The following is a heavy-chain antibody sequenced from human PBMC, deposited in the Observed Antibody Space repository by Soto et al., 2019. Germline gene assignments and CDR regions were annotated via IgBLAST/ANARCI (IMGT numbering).Heavy chain of an antibody. CDR1: GGTFSSYA. CDR3: ATDPGGYSSGWSHFDY. V-gene: IGHV1-69*06. CDR2: IIPIFGTA. J-gene: IGHJ4*02. Sequence: ASVKVSCKASGGTFSSYAISWVRQAPGQGLEWMGGIIPIFGTANYAQKFQGRVTITADKSTSTAYMELSSLRSEDTAVYYCATDPGGYSSGWSHFDYWGQGTLVTVSS. D-gene: IGHD6-19*01.